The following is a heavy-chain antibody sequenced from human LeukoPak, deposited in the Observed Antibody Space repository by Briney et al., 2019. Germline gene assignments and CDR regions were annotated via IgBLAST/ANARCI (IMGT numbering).Heavy chain of an antibody. CDR2: MNPGSGDT. V-gene: IGHV1-8*01. D-gene: IGHD3-9*01. CDR3: ARGLGDYNTDWFPVSGY. CDR1: GYTFTTHD. J-gene: IGHJ4*02. Sequence: GASVKVSCKASGYTFTTHDLTWVRQATGQGLEWMGWMNPGSGDTAYAQKFQGRVTMTRDTSMSTAYMDLSSLGSEDTAIYYCARGLGDYNTDWFPVSGYWGQGTPVTVSS.